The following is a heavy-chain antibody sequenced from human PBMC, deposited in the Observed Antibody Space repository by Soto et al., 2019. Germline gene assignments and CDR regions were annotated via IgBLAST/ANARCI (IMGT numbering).Heavy chain of an antibody. CDR3: ARDSKDDSSGYYAGFDY. V-gene: IGHV3-30*03. CDR1: GFTFSSYG. CDR2: IYYDGSNK. D-gene: IGHD3-22*01. Sequence: QVQMVESGGGVVQPGRYLRLSCAVSGFTFSSYGMNWVRQAPGKGLEWVAAIYYDGSNKYYADSVRGRFTISRDNFKNTLYPHMNSLRAEDTAVYYCARDSKDDSSGYYAGFDYWGQRTLVTVSS. J-gene: IGHJ4*02.